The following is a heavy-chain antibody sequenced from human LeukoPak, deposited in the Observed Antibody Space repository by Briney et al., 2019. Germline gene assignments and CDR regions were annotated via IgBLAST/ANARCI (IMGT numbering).Heavy chain of an antibody. J-gene: IGHJ6*03. D-gene: IGHD3-10*01. CDR2: IYYSGST. CDR3: ARLGWTVRGVITNYYYYYMDV. V-gene: IGHV4-39*01. Sequence: SETLSLTCTVSGGSISSSSYYWGWIRQPPGKGLEWIGSIYYSGSTYYNPSLKSRVTISVDTSKNQFSLKLSSVTAADTAVYYCARLGWTVRGVITNYYYYYMDVWGKGTTVTISS. CDR1: GGSISSSSYY.